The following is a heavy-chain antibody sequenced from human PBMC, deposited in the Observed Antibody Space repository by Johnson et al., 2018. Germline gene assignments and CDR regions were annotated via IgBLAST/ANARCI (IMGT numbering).Heavy chain of an antibody. CDR1: GFTFSSYV. V-gene: IGHV3-30-3*01. CDR3: AREGYSSSSGYFDY. Sequence: QVQLQESGGGVVQXGRSLRLSCAASGFTFSSYVMHWVRQAPGKGLEWVAVLSSDGSHTNYADSVKGRFPISRDNSKNTLYLQMNSRRAEDTAVYYCAREGYSSSSGYFDYWGQGTLVTVSS. D-gene: IGHD6-6*01. J-gene: IGHJ4*02. CDR2: LSSDGSHT.